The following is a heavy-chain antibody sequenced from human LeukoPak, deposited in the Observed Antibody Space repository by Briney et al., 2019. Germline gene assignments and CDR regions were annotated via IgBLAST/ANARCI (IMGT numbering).Heavy chain of an antibody. CDR1: GSTFNIYE. Sequence: PGGSLRLSCAASGSTFNIYEMNWVRQAPGKGLEGVSYISNSGSTKYYADSVKSRFTISRDNAKKSLYVQMNSLRAEDTAVYYCARDSGDGFDIWGQGTMVTVSS. V-gene: IGHV3-48*03. CDR3: ARDSGDGFDI. D-gene: IGHD3-10*01. CDR2: ISNSGSTK. J-gene: IGHJ3*02.